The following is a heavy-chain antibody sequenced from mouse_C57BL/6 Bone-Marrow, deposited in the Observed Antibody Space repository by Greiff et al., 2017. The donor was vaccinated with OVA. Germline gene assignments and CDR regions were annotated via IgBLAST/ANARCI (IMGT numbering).Heavy chain of an antibody. D-gene: IGHD5-1*01. CDR3: AREVLPIRYFDY. V-gene: IGHV3-6*01. CDR1: GYSITSGYY. J-gene: IGHJ2*01. Sequence: DVKLQESGPGLVKPSQSLSLTCSVTGYSITSGYYWNWIRQFPGNKLEWMGYISYDGSNNYNPSLKNRISITRDTSKNQFFLKLNSVTTEDTATYYCAREVLPIRYFDYWGQGTTLTVSS. CDR2: ISYDGSN.